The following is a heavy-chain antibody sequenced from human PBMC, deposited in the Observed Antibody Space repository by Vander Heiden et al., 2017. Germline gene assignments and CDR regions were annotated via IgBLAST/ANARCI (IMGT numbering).Heavy chain of an antibody. CDR3: SKDWGNGSGSYVFDV. CDR2: IRSKAYGGTT. Sequence: QLVESGGGLVKPGRSLTLSCNAAGFTFGDYPMSWFRQAPGKGLEWIGYIRSKAYGGTTYYAASVKDRFTISRDDSKSTAYLQMNSLESADSAIYYCSKDWGNGSGSYVFDVWGQGTMVTVSS. J-gene: IGHJ3*01. D-gene: IGHD3-10*01. V-gene: IGHV3-49*05. CDR1: GFTFGDYP.